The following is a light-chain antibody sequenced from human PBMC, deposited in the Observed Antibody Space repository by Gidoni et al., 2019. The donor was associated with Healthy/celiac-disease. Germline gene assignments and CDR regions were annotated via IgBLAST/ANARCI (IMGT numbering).Light chain of an antibody. CDR2: SNN. CDR3: AAWDDSLLGV. V-gene: IGLV1-44*01. Sequence: QPLLTQPPTASGTPGHRVTIYCSGSSSNIGSNTVNWYQQLPGTAPKLLIYSNNQRPSGVPDRFSGSKSGTAASLAMSVLQSEDEADYYCAAWDDSLLGVFGGGTKLTVL. J-gene: IGLJ3*02. CDR1: SSNIGSNT.